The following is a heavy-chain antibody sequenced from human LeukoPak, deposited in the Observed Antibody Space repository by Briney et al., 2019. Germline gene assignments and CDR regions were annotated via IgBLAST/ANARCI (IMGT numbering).Heavy chain of an antibody. CDR2: INAGNGNT. V-gene: IGHV1-3*01. Sequence: ASVKVSCKASGYTFTSYAMHWVRQAPGQRLEWMGWINAGNGNTKYSQKFQGRVTITRDTSASTAYMELSSLRSEDTAVYYCARGDYGDYPLDAFDIWGQGTMVTVSS. J-gene: IGHJ3*02. D-gene: IGHD4-17*01. CDR1: GYTFTSYA. CDR3: ARGDYGDYPLDAFDI.